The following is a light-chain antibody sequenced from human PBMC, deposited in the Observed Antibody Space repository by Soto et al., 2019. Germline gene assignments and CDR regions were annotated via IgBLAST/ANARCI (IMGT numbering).Light chain of an antibody. Sequence: QSVLTQPASVSGSPGQSITISCTGTSSDVGGYNYVSWYQQHPGKAPKLMIYEVGNRPSGVSNRFSGSKSGNTASLTISGLQAEDEADYYCSSYTSSSTEYVFGTGTKVTV. J-gene: IGLJ1*01. CDR1: SSDVGGYNY. CDR3: SSYTSSSTEYV. V-gene: IGLV2-14*01. CDR2: EVG.